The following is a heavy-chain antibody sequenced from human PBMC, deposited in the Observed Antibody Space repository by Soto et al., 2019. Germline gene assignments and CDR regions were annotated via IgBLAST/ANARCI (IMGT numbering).Heavy chain of an antibody. J-gene: IGHJ4*02. D-gene: IGHD3-10*01. CDR2: IRSKAYGGTT. CDR1: GFTFGDYA. Sequence: GGSLRLSCTASGFTFGDYAMSWFRQAPGKGLEWVGFIRSKAYGGTTEYAASVKGRFTISRDDSKSIAYLQMNSLKTEDTAVYYCTRGVWFGELLSRNFDYWGQGTLVTVSS. V-gene: IGHV3-49*03. CDR3: TRGVWFGELLSRNFDY.